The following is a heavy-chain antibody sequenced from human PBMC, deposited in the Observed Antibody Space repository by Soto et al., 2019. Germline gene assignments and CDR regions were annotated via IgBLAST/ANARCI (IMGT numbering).Heavy chain of an antibody. CDR3: ARLTIAARPPYYYYMDV. Sequence: GESLKISCKGSGYSFTSYWIGWVRQMPGKGLEWMGIIYPGDSDTRYSPSFQGQVTISADKSISTAYLQWSSLKASDTAMYHCARLTIAARPPYYYYMDVWGKGTTVTVSS. J-gene: IGHJ6*03. D-gene: IGHD6-6*01. CDR2: IYPGDSDT. CDR1: GYSFTSYW. V-gene: IGHV5-51*01.